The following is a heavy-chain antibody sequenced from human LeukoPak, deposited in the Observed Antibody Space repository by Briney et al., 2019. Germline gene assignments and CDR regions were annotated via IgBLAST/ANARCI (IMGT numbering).Heavy chain of an antibody. CDR1: GGTFSSYA. V-gene: IGHV1-69*04. CDR2: IIPIFGIA. Sequence: SVKVSCKASGGTFSSYAISWVRQAPGQGLEWMGRIIPIFGIANYAQKFQGRVTITADKSTSTAYMELSSLRSEDTAVYYCASTTRAVAGSFSLPALDYCYGMDVWGQGTTVTVSS. J-gene: IGHJ6*02. D-gene: IGHD6-19*01. CDR3: ASTTRAVAGSFSLPALDYCYGMDV.